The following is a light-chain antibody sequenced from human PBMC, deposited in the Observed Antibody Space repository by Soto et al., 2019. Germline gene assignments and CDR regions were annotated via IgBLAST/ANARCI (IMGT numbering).Light chain of an antibody. J-gene: IGKJ2*01. CDR2: QAS. Sequence: DIQMTQSPSTLSASVGDRVTITCRASENINSWLAWYQQKPGKAPKLLILQASGLESGVPSRFSGAGSGTEFTLTISRLQPHDSATYYFQQYNSNYHTFGHGTKREIK. CDR3: QQYNSNYHT. CDR1: ENINSW. V-gene: IGKV1-5*03.